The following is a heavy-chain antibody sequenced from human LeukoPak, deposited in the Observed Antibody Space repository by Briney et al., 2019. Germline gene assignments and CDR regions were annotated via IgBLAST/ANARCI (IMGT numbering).Heavy chain of an antibody. CDR3: AREYSSGWYALDP. CDR2: IYTSGST. Sequence: SQTLSLTCTVSGGSISSGSYYWSWIRQPAGKGLKWIGRIYTSGSTNYNPSLKSRVTISVDTSKNQFSLKLSSVTAADTAVYYCAREYSSGWYALDPWGQGTLVTVSS. D-gene: IGHD6-19*01. V-gene: IGHV4-61*02. CDR1: GGSISSGSYY. J-gene: IGHJ5*02.